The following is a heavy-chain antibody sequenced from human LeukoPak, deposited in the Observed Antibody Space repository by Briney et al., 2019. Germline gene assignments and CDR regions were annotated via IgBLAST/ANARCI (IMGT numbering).Heavy chain of an antibody. J-gene: IGHJ4*02. CDR2: INPSGGST. Sequence: ASVKVSCKASGYTFTNYYIHWVRQAPGQGLEWMGIINPSGGSTNFAQKFQGRVTMTTDTSTITVYMELSSLRSEDTAVYYCACSVTTQFQGDYWGQGTLVTVSS. V-gene: IGHV1-46*01. D-gene: IGHD4-17*01. CDR3: ACSVTTQFQGDY. CDR1: GYTFTNYY.